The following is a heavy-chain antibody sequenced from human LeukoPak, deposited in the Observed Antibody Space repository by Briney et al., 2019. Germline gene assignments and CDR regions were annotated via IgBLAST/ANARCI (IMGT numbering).Heavy chain of an antibody. CDR2: THYSGST. D-gene: IGHD2-21*01. J-gene: IGHJ4*02. V-gene: IGHV4-59*08. CDR1: GGSISNHY. Sequence: SETLSLTCTVSGGSISNHYWTWIRQPPGKGLEWIGYTHYSGSTNYNASLKSRVTISADMSKNQFSLNLSSVTAADTAVYYCAGPYISRFNYWGQGTLVTVSS. CDR3: AGPYISRFNY.